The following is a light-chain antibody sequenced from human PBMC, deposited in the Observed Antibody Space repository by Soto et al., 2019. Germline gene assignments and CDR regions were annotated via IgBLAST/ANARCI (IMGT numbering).Light chain of an antibody. J-gene: IGKJ5*01. V-gene: IGKV3-15*01. CDR3: QQYNKWPPIT. CDR1: QSVSSN. CDR2: RAS. Sequence: EIVMTQSPATLSVSPGERATLSCRASQSVSSNLAWYQQKPGQAPRLLIYRASTRATGIPARFSGSGSGTEFTLTIRSLQTEDIAIYYCQQYNKWPPITFGQGTRLEIK.